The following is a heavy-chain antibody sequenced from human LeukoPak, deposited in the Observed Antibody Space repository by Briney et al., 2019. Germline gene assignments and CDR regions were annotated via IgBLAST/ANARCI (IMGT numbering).Heavy chain of an antibody. D-gene: IGHD2-15*01. CDR2: FDPEDGEP. J-gene: IGHJ6*02. CDR3: ATAARTSGYCTGGSCFQYYYYGMDV. CDR1: GYTLTELS. V-gene: IGHV1-24*01. Sequence: GASVKVSCKVSGYTLTELSMHWVRQAPGKGLEWMGGFDPEDGEPIYAQKFQGRVTMTEDTSTDTAYMELSSLRSEDTAVYYCATAARTSGYCTGGSCFQYYYYGMDVWGQGTTVTVSS.